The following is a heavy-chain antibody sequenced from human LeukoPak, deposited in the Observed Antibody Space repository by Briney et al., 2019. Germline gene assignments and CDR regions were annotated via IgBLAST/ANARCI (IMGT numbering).Heavy chain of an antibody. Sequence: ASVRVSCKASGYTFTGYYMHWVRQAPGQGLEWMGWINPNSGGTNYAQKFQGRVTMTRDTSISTAYMELSSLRSDDTAVYYCARPFYDSSAHFDIWGQGTMVTVSS. D-gene: IGHD3-22*01. V-gene: IGHV1-2*02. CDR3: ARPFYDSSAHFDI. CDR1: GYTFTGYY. J-gene: IGHJ3*02. CDR2: INPNSGGT.